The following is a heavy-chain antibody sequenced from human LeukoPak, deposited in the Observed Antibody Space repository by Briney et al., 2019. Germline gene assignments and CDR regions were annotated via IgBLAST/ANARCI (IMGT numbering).Heavy chain of an antibody. V-gene: IGHV3-48*04. CDR3: VREASKQQDDNWFDP. CDR2: ISSSGSTI. D-gene: IGHD6-13*01. Sequence: GGSLRLSCAASGFTFSSYAMSWVRQAPGKGLEWVSYISSSGSTIYYADSVKGRFTISRDNAKNSLYLQMNSLRAEDTAVYYCVREASKQQDDNWFDPWGQGTLVTVSS. CDR1: GFTFSSYA. J-gene: IGHJ5*02.